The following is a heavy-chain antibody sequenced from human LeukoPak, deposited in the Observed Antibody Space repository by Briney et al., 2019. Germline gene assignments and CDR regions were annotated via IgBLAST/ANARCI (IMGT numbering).Heavy chain of an antibody. CDR2: ISSNGGST. CDR1: GFTFSSYA. J-gene: IGHJ4*02. Sequence: GGSLRLSCSASGFTFSSYAMHWVRQAPGKGLEYVSAISSNGGSTYYADSVKGRFTISRDNSKNTLYLQMNSLRAEDTTVYYCVKDRRDSSGWSPFYYFDYWGQGTLVTVSS. CDR3: VKDRRDSSGWSPFYYFDY. D-gene: IGHD6-19*01. V-gene: IGHV3-64D*06.